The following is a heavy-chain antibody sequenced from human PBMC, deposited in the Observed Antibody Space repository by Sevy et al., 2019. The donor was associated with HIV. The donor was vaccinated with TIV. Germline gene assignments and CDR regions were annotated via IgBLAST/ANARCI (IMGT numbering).Heavy chain of an antibody. Sequence: GGSLRLSCAASGFTFSSYEMNWVRQAPGKGLEWISYITLSGSTMYYADSVKGRFTISRDNAKNSLHLQMNSLRAEDTAVYYCARDRQGITVAGTAIDYWGQGTLVTVSS. CDR1: GFTFSSYE. J-gene: IGHJ4*02. V-gene: IGHV3-48*03. CDR2: ITLSGSTM. D-gene: IGHD6-19*01. CDR3: ARDRQGITVAGTAIDY.